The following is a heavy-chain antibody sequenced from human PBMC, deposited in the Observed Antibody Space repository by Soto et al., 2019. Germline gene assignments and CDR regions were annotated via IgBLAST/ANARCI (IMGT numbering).Heavy chain of an antibody. CDR3: ARPVCSSTSCYYFDY. V-gene: IGHV3-7*01. CDR2: IKQDGSEK. J-gene: IGHJ4*02. Sequence: GGSLRLSCAASGFTFSSYWMSWVRQAPGKGLEWVANIKQDGSEKYYVDSVKGRFTISRDNAKNSLCLQMNSLRAEDTAVYYCARPVCSSTSCYYFDYWGQGTLVTVSS. CDR1: GFTFSSYW. D-gene: IGHD2-2*01.